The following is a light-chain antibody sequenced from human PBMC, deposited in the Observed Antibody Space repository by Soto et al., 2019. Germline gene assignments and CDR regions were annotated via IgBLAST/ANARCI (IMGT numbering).Light chain of an antibody. Sequence: SVLTQPASVSGSPGQSLTISCTGTSSDFGSYNLVSWYQQHPGKAPKLMIYEVSKRPSGVSNRFSGSKSGNTASLTISGLQAEDEADYYCCSYAGSSTLRVFGTGTKVTVL. J-gene: IGLJ1*01. CDR3: CSYAGSSTLRV. CDR1: SSDFGSYNL. CDR2: EVS. V-gene: IGLV2-23*02.